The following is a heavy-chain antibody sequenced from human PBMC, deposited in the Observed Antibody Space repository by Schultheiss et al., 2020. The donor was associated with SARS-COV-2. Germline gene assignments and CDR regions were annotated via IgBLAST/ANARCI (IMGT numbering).Heavy chain of an antibody. V-gene: IGHV4-30-4*02. Sequence: SETLSLTCTVSGGSISSGDYYWSWIRQPPGKGLEWIGYIYYSGSTYYNPSLKSRVTISVDTSKNQFSLKLSSVTAADTAVYYCARALGGDFPFDYWGQGTLVTVSS. CDR2: IYYSGST. CDR1: GGSISSGDYY. D-gene: IGHD2-21*01. CDR3: ARALGGDFPFDY. J-gene: IGHJ4*02.